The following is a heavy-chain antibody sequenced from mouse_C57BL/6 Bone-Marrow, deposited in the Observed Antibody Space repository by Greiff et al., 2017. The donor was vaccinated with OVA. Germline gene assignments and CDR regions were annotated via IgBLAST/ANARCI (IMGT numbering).Heavy chain of an antibody. CDR3: ARQKDYDYDRYAMDY. D-gene: IGHD2-4*01. V-gene: IGHV5-15*01. Sequence: EVKVVESGGGLVQPGGSLKLSCAASGFTFSDYGMAWVRQAPRKGPEWVAFISNLAYSIYYADTVTGRFTISSGNAKNTLYLEMSSLRSEDTAMYYCARQKDYDYDRYAMDYWGQGTSVTVSS. CDR2: ISNLAYSI. J-gene: IGHJ4*01. CDR1: GFTFSDYG.